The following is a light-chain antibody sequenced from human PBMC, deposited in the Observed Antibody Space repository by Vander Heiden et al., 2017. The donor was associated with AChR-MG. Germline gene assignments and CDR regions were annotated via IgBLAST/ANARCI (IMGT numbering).Light chain of an antibody. CDR2: DDS. CDR3: QVWDSSGDHHV. J-gene: IGLJ2*01. CDR1: NIGKRS. Sequence: SYVLTQPPSLSVAPGKTANITCGGNNIGKRSVHWYQQKPGRAPVLVVYDDSDRPSGIPERFSGSNSGNTATLTISRVEAGDEADYCCQVWDSSGDHHVFGGGTKLTVL. V-gene: IGLV3-21*03.